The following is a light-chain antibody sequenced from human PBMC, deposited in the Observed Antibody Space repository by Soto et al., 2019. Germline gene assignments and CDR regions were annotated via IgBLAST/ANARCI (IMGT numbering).Light chain of an antibody. CDR2: AAS. CDR3: QQSYRTPPIT. Sequence: DIQMTQSPSSLSASVGDRVTITCRASQSISSYLNRYQQKPGKAPKLLLYAASSLQSGGPSRFSGSGSGTDFTLTISSLQPEDFATYYCQQSYRTPPITFGQGTRLEIK. V-gene: IGKV1-39*01. CDR1: QSISSY. J-gene: IGKJ5*01.